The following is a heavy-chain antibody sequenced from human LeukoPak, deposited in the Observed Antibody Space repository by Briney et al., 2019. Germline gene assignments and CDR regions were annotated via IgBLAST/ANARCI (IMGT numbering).Heavy chain of an antibody. D-gene: IGHD5-18*01. V-gene: IGHV3-23*01. J-gene: IGHJ4*02. CDR2: ISGSGGST. CDR3: AKGRGYSYGNFDY. Sequence: GGALRLSCAASGFTFSSYAMSWVRQAPGKGLKWVSAISGSGGSTYYADSVKGRFTISRDNSKNTLYLQMNSLRAEDTAVYYCAKGRGYSYGNFDYWGQGTLVTVSS. CDR1: GFTFSSYA.